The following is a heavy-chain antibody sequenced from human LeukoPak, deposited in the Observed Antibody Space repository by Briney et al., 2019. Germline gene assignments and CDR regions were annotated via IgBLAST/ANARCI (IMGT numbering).Heavy chain of an antibody. Sequence: SETLSLTCTVSGGSISSYYWSWIRQPPGKGLEWIGYIYYSGSTNYNPSLKSRVTISVDTSKNQFSLKLSSVTAADTAVYYCARWRTYCSGGSYYGRPYYYYYGMDVWGQGTTVTVSS. J-gene: IGHJ6*02. CDR3: ARWRTYCSGGSYYGRPYYYYYGMDV. D-gene: IGHD2-15*01. CDR2: IYYSGST. V-gene: IGHV4-59*01. CDR1: GGSISSYY.